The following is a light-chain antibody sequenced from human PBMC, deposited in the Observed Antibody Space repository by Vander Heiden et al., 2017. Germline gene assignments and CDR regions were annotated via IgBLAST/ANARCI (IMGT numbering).Light chain of an antibody. Sequence: EIVMTQSPATVSVSPGVRATLSCRASQSVSSKLAWYQQKPGQAPRLLIYGASTRATGIPARFSGSGSGTEFTLTISSLQSEDFAVYFWQQDNNLHSFGHGTKVEIK. V-gene: IGKV3-15*01. J-gene: IGKJ3*01. CDR1: QSVSSK. CDR2: GAS. CDR3: QQDNNLHS.